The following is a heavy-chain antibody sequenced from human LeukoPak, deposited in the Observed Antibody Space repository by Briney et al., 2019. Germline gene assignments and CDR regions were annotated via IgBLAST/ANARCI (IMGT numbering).Heavy chain of an antibody. D-gene: IGHD3-9*01. CDR2: IYYSGST. CDR3: ALDTIGAGPNFDY. CDR1: GGSISSSSYY. V-gene: IGHV4-39*01. Sequence: PSETLSLTCTVSGGSISSSSYYWGWIRQPPGKGLEWIGGIYYSGSTYYNPSLKSRVTISVDTSKNQFSLNLSSVTAADTAVYYCALDTIGAGPNFDYWGQGTLVTVSS. J-gene: IGHJ4*02.